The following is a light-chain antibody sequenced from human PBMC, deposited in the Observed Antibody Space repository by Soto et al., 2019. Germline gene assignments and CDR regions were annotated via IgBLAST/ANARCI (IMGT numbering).Light chain of an antibody. CDR2: GAS. CDR1: QSLTSNY. J-gene: IGKJ1*01. V-gene: IGKV3-20*01. Sequence: EIVLTQSPGTLSLSPGERATLSCRASQSLTSNYLAWYQQKPGQAPRLLIYGASNRATGIPDRFSGSGSGTDFTLTISRLEPADFAVYYCHQYGSSPRTFGQGTKVEIK. CDR3: HQYGSSPRT.